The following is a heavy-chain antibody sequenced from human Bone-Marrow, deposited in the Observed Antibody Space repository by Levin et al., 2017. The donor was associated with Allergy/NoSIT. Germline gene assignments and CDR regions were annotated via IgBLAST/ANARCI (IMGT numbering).Heavy chain of an antibody. V-gene: IGHV3-23*01. Sequence: LAGGSLRLSCALSGFTFTTYAVAWVRQAPGRGLQWVSTISGTGDNSHYADSVNGRFTISRDNSKNTVYLQMNSLRVDDTAVYYCAKGTSFGGGDYDCWGQGALVAVPS. D-gene: IGHD4-23*01. CDR2: ISGTGDNS. CDR3: AKGTSFGGGDYDC. CDR1: GFTFTTYA. J-gene: IGHJ4*02.